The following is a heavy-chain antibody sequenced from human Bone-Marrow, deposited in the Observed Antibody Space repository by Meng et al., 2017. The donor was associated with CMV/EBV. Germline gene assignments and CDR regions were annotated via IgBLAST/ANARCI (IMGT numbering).Heavy chain of an antibody. D-gene: IGHD2-2*01. J-gene: IGHJ4*02. CDR2: INPNSGGT. CDR1: GYTFTGYY. Sequence: ASVKVSCKASGYTFTGYYMHWVRQAPGQGLEWMGWINPNSGGTNYAQKFQGRVNMTRDTSISTAYMELSRLRSDDTAVYYCARFHGAKEPRYCSSTSCPAFDYWGQGTLVTVPS. CDR3: ARFHGAKEPRYCSSTSCPAFDY. V-gene: IGHV1-2*02.